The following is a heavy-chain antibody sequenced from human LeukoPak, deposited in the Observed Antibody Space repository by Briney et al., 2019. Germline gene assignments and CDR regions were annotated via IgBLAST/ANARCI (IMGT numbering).Heavy chain of an antibody. CDR2: ISGSGGST. CDR3: AKGIRRGYDSTNGYFQH. Sequence: GGSLRLSCAASGFTFSSYAMSWVRQAPGKGLEWVSAISGSGGSTYYADSVKGRFTISRDNSKNTLYLQMNSLRAEDTAVYYCAKGIRRGYDSTNGYFQHWGQGTLVTVSS. J-gene: IGHJ1*01. CDR1: GFTFSSYA. V-gene: IGHV3-23*01. D-gene: IGHD3-22*01.